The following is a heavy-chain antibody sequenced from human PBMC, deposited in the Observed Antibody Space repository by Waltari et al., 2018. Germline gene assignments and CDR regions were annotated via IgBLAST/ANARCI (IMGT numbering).Heavy chain of an antibody. J-gene: IGHJ5*02. CDR2: IIPNVGTE. Sequence: QVQLVQSGAEVKKPGSSVKVSCKASGGTFSSYAISWVRRAPGQGLEWMGGIIPNVGTENDAQKLQGRVTITADESTSTAYMGLSSLRSEDTAVYYCARSSTVTLYPAENWFDHWGQGTLVTVSS. CDR1: GGTFSSYA. V-gene: IGHV1-69*01. D-gene: IGHD4-17*01. CDR3: ARSSTVTLYPAENWFDH.